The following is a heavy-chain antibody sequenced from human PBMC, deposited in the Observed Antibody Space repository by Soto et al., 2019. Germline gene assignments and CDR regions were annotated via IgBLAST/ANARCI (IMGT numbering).Heavy chain of an antibody. CDR3: ARSSIVVVPAATPLGYYYYGMDV. D-gene: IGHD2-2*01. CDR1: GGTFSSYA. Sequence: GASVKVSCKASGGTFSSYAISWVRQAPGQGLEWMGGIIPIFGTANYAQKFQGRVTITADESTSTAYMELSSLRSEDTAVYYCARSSIVVVPAATPLGYYYYGMDVWGQGTTVTVSS. CDR2: IIPIFGTA. J-gene: IGHJ6*02. V-gene: IGHV1-69*13.